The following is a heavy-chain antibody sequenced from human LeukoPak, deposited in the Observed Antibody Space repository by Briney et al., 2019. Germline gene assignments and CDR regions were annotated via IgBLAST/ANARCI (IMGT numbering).Heavy chain of an antibody. J-gene: IGHJ6*02. CDR1: GGSISSYY. CDR2: IYYSGST. CDR3: AREGAGYCSGGSCYGVGYYYGMDV. Sequence: SETLSLTCTVSGGSISSYYWSWIRQPPGKGLEWIGYIYYSGSTYYNPSLKSRVTISVDTSKNQFSLKLSSVTAADTAVYYCAREGAGYCSGGSCYGVGYYYGMDVWGQGTTVTVSS. V-gene: IGHV4-59*12. D-gene: IGHD2-15*01.